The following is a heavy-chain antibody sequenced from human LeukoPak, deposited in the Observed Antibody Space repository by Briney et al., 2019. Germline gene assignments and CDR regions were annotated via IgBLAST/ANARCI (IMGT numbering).Heavy chain of an antibody. Sequence: ASVEVSCKASGGTFSSYAISWVRQAPGQGLEWMGRIIPILGIANYAQKFQGRVTITADKSTSTAYMELSSLRSEDTAVYYCASPTGYSYGYGAFDLWGQGTMVTVSS. V-gene: IGHV1-69*04. D-gene: IGHD5-18*01. CDR1: GGTFSSYA. CDR2: IIPILGIA. CDR3: ASPTGYSYGYGAFDL. J-gene: IGHJ3*01.